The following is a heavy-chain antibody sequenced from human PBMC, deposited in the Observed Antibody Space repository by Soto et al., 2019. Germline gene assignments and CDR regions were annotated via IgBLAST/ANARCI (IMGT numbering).Heavy chain of an antibody. V-gene: IGHV4-39*01. CDR2: IYYSGST. Sequence: SETLSLTCTVSVGSLSSSSYYWGWIRQPPGKGLEWSGSIYYSGSTYYNPSLKSRVTISVDTSKNQFSLKLSSVTAADTAVYYCARLSYSSGSGYFDYWGQGTLVTVSS. D-gene: IGHD6-19*01. CDR3: ARLSYSSGSGYFDY. J-gene: IGHJ4*02. CDR1: VGSLSSSSYY.